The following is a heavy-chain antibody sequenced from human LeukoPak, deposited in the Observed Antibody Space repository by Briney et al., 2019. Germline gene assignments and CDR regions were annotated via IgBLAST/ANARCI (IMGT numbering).Heavy chain of an antibody. CDR2: ISSNSGNI. J-gene: IGHJ5*02. D-gene: IGHD3-22*01. CDR1: GFTFDNYA. V-gene: IGHV3-9*03. CDR3: ARGRGSCTDISSYYDH. Sequence: PGGSLRLSCAASGFTFDNYAMYWVRQAPGKGLEWVSGISSNSGNIGYADSVKGRFTISRDNAKNFLYLQMNSLRAEDMALYYCARGRGSCTDISSYYDHWGEGTLVTVSS.